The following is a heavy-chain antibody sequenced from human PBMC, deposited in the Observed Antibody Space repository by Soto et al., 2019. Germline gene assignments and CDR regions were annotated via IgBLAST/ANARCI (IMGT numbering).Heavy chain of an antibody. J-gene: IGHJ4*02. V-gene: IGHV3-23*01. CDR1: GFTFSSYA. D-gene: IGHD3-9*01. CDR3: AKARTYYDILTGDY. Sequence: EVQLLESGGGLVQPGGSLRLSCAASGFTFSSYAMSWVRQAPGKGLEWVSAISGSGGSTYYADSVKGRFTISRHNSKNALYLQRNSLRAEDTAVYYCAKARTYYDILTGDYWGQGTLVTVSS. CDR2: ISGSGGST.